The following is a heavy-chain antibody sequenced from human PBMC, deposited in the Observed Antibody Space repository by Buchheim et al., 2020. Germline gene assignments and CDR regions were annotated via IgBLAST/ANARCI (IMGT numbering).Heavy chain of an antibody. CDR1: GFTFSAYY. CDR2: ISSSGSTI. D-gene: IGHD3-9*01. V-gene: IGHV3-11*01. J-gene: IGHJ6*03. CDR3: ARERYYDILTGYYTADYMDV. Sequence: QVQLVESGGGLVKPGGSLRLSCAASGFTFSAYYMSWIRQAPGKGLEWVSYISSSGSTIYYADSVKDRLTISRDNAKNSLYLEMNSLRAEDTAVYYCARERYYDILTGYYTADYMDVWGKGTT.